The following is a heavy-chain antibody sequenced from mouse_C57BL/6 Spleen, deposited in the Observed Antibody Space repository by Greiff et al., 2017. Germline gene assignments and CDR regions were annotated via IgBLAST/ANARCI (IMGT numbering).Heavy chain of an antibody. D-gene: IGHD1-1*01. CDR3: ASPYYYGSSYGGYCDD. J-gene: IGHJ1*03. Sequence: QVQLQQPGAELVRPGTSVKLSCKASGYTFTSSWMHWVKQRPGQGLEWIGVIDPSDGYTNSNPKFKGKATLTVDPSSNTAYLQLSSLTSEDSAVYYCASPYYYGSSYGGYCDDWGTGTTVTVSS. V-gene: IGHV1-59*01. CDR2: IDPSDGYT. CDR1: GYTFTSSW.